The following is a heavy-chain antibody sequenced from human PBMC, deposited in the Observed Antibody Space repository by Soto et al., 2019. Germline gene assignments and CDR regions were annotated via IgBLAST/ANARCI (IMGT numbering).Heavy chain of an antibody. J-gene: IGHJ4*02. D-gene: IGHD3-9*01. Sequence: SETLSLTCTVSGGSISSGGYYWSWILQHPGKGLEWIGYIYYSGSTYYNPSLKSRVTISVDTSKNQFSLKLSSVTAADTAVYYCARGDYTIFPAYWGQGTLVTVSS. V-gene: IGHV4-31*02. CDR3: ARGDYTIFPAY. CDR2: IYYSGST. CDR1: GGSISSGGYY.